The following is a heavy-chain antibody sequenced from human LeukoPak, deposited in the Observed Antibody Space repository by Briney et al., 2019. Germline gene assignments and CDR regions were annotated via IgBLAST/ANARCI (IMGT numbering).Heavy chain of an antibody. Sequence: ASVKVSCKASGYTFTSYYMHWVRQAPGQGLEWMGIINPSGGSTSYAQKFQGRVTMTRDTSTSIVYMELSSLRSEDTAVYYCARYRSGSYYFGYYYGMDVWGQGTTVTVSS. J-gene: IGHJ6*02. V-gene: IGHV1-46*01. D-gene: IGHD3-10*01. CDR1: GYTFTSYY. CDR3: ARYRSGSYYFGYYYGMDV. CDR2: INPSGGST.